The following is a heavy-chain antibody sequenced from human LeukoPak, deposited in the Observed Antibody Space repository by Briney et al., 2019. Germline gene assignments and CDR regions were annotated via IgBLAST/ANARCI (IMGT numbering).Heavy chain of an antibody. J-gene: IGHJ4*02. CDR3: AKDQNCSGGSCYLGNWGY. CDR1: GLSVSSKY. CDR2: ISGSGGST. D-gene: IGHD2-15*01. Sequence: SGGSLRLSCAASGLSVSSKYMNWVRQAPGKGLEWVSAISGSGGSTYYADSVKGRFTISRDNSKNTLYLQMNSLRAEDTAVYYCAKDQNCSGGSCYLGNWGYWGQGTLVTVSS. V-gene: IGHV3-23*01.